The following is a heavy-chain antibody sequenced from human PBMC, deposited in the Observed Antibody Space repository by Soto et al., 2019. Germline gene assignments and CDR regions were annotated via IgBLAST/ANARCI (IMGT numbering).Heavy chain of an antibody. D-gene: IGHD4-17*01. CDR3: TTTALYGDYTHYYYYYMDV. CDR1: GFTFSNAW. V-gene: IGHV3-15*01. J-gene: IGHJ6*03. Sequence: EVQLVESGGGLVKPGGSLRLSCAASGFTFSNAWMSWVRQAPGKGLEWVGRIKSKTDGGTTDYAAPVKGRFTISRDDSKHTLYLQMNSLKTEDTAVYYCTTTALYGDYTHYYYYYMDVWGKGTTVTVSS. CDR2: IKSKTDGGTT.